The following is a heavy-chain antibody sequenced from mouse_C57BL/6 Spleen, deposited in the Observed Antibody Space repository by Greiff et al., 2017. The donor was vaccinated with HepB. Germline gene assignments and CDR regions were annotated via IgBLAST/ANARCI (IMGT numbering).Heavy chain of an antibody. Sequence: VQLQQSGAELVRPGSSVKLSCKASGYTFTSYWMDWVKQRPGQGLEWIGNIYPSDSETHYNQKFKDKATLTVDKSSSTAYMQLSSLTSEDSAVYYCARVDGSSPSWFAYWGQGTLVTVSA. D-gene: IGHD1-1*01. V-gene: IGHV1-61*01. CDR2: IYPSDSET. CDR3: ARVDGSSPSWFAY. J-gene: IGHJ3*01. CDR1: GYTFTSYW.